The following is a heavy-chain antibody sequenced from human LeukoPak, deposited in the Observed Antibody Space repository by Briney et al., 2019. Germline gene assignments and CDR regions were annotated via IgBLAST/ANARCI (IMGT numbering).Heavy chain of an antibody. V-gene: IGHV3-30*02. J-gene: IGHJ6*03. D-gene: IGHD5-24*01. Sequence: PGGSLRLSCAASGFTFSSYGMHWVRQAPGKGLGWVAFIRYDGSNKYYADSVKGRFTISRDNSKNTLYLQMNSLRAEDTAVYYCAKEERALRSHYYYYMDVWGKGTTVTVSS. CDR1: GFTFSSYG. CDR3: AKEERALRSHYYYYMDV. CDR2: IRYDGSNK.